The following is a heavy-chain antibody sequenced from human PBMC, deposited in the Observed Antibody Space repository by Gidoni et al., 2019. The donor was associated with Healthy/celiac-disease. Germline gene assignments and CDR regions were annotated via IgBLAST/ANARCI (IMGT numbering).Heavy chain of an antibody. Sequence: QVQLVESGGGVVQPGRSLRLSCAASGFTFSSYGMHWVRQAPGKGLEWVAVISYDGSNKYYADSVKGRFTISRDNSKNTLYLQMNSLRAEDTAVYYCARSRSLYFDLWGRGTLVTVSS. CDR1: GFTFSSYG. CDR2: ISYDGSNK. J-gene: IGHJ2*01. V-gene: IGHV3-30*03. D-gene: IGHD3-16*02. CDR3: ARSRSLYFDL.